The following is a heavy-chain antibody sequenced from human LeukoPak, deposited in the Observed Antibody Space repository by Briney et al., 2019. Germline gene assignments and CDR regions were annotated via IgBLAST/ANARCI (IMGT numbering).Heavy chain of an antibody. CDR2: MYDSGST. CDR3: ARHSSVSGGAFKY. J-gene: IGHJ4*02. V-gene: IGHV4-59*08. Sequence: SETLSLTCTVSDGSISSYSWSWIRQPPGKGLEWIGYMYDSGSTNYSPSLTSRVTISVDTSKNQLSLKLSSVTAADTAVYYCARHSSVSGGAFKYWGQGTPVTVSS. CDR1: DGSISSYS. D-gene: IGHD3-22*01.